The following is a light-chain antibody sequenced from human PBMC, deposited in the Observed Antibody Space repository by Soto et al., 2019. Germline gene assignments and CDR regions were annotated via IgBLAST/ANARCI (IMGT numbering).Light chain of an antibody. CDR3: AAWDDSLNVVV. CDR2: NNN. V-gene: IGLV1-44*01. CDR1: SSNIGSTT. J-gene: IGLJ3*02. Sequence: QSVLTQPPSASGTPGQRVTIACSGSSSNIGSTTVKWYQQLPGTAPKLLIYNNNQRPSGVHDRFSGSKYGTSASLAISGLQSEDEADYYCAAWDDSLNVVVFGAGTKLTVL.